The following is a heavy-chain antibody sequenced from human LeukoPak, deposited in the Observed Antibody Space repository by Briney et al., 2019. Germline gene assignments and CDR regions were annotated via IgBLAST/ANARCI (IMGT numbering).Heavy chain of an antibody. V-gene: IGHV4-38-2*01. J-gene: IGHJ4*02. D-gene: IGHD2-2*01. CDR3: ATPIVVVPAAKGYYFDY. Sequence: SETLSLTCAVSGYSISSGYYWGWIRQPPGKGLEWIGSIYHSGSTYYNPSLKSRVTISVDTSKNQFSLKLSSVTAADTAVYYCATPIVVVPAAKGYYFDYWGQGTLVTVSS. CDR2: IYHSGST. CDR1: GYSISSGYY.